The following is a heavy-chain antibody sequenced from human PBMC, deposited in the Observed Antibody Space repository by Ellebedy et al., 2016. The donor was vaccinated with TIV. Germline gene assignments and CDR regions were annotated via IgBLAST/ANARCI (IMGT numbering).Heavy chain of an antibody. CDR3: ARMHSTSWGFYDWFDP. CDR1: DYSISSGDY. D-gene: IGHD6-13*01. J-gene: IGHJ5*02. V-gene: IGHV4-38-2*02. CDR2: VYHIGNT. Sequence: MPSETLSLTCSVSDYSISSGDYWGWIRQPPGKGLEWIGSVYHIGNTYYNPSLKSRVTISVDTSKNQFSLKLSSVTAADTAVYYCARMHSTSWGFYDWFDPWGQGTQVTVSS.